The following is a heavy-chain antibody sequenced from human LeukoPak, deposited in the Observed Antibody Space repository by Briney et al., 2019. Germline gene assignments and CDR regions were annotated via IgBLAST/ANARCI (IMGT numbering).Heavy chain of an antibody. CDR3: ARDPAYGALDI. D-gene: IGHD2-21*01. V-gene: IGHV3-7*01. Sequence: PGGSLRLSCEASGFTFSNSYMSWARQAPGKGLEWVAIINPDGSQGSYVDSVKGRFAISRDNALNSLFLQMNSLSAEDTAVYYCARDPAYGALDIWGQGTTVTVSS. CDR2: INPDGSQG. CDR1: GFTFSNSY. J-gene: IGHJ3*02.